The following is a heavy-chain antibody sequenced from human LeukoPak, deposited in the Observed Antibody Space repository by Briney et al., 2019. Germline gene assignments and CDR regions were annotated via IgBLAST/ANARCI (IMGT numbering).Heavy chain of an antibody. CDR2: ISYDGSNK. D-gene: IGHD3-22*01. CDR3: AKAMDQYYDSTGYFDY. Sequence: PGRSLRLSCAASGFTFSSYGMHWVRQAPGKGLEWVAVISYDGSNKYYADSVKGRFTISRDNSKNTLYLQMNSLRAEDTAVYYCAKAMDQYYDSTGYFDYWGQGTLVTVSS. V-gene: IGHV3-30*18. CDR1: GFTFSSYG. J-gene: IGHJ4*02.